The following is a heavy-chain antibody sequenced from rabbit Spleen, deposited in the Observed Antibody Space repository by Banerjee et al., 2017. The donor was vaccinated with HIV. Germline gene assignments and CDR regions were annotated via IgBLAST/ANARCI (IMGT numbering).Heavy chain of an antibody. CDR3: ATNHPYASSSGDDFLFTL. CDR1: GFDFRRYY. J-gene: IGHJ4*01. V-gene: IGHV1S7*01. CDR2: IDVGKGNT. Sequence: QLKETGGGLVQPGGSLTLSCKASGFDFRRYYMSWVRQAPGKGLEWIGIIDVGKGNTDYASWVNGRFTISSDNAQNTVDLQMNSLTAADTATYFCATNHPYASSSGDDFLFTLWGQGTLVTVS. D-gene: IGHD1-1*01.